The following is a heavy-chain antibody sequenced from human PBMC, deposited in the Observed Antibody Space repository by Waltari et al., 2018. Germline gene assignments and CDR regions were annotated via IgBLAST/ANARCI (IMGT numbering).Heavy chain of an antibody. Sequence: QVQLQESGPGLVKPSETLSLTCTVSGGSVSSGSYYWSWIRQPPGKGLEWIGYIEYSGSTNYNPSLKSRVTISVDTSKNQFSLKLSAVTAADTAVYYCAREKGLPIRWLPSDNWFDPWGQGTLVTVSS. V-gene: IGHV4-61*01. CDR3: AREKGLPIRWLPSDNWFDP. J-gene: IGHJ5*02. CDR1: GGSVSSGSYY. CDR2: IEYSGST. D-gene: IGHD6-19*01.